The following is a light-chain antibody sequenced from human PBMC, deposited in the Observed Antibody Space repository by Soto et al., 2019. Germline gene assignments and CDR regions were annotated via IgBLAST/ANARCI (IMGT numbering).Light chain of an antibody. CDR3: QKYCSSPRT. CDR2: GAS. Sequence: EIVLTQSPGTLSLSPGERATLSCRASQSVSSSYLAWYQQKPGQAPSLLIYGASSRATGIPDRFSGSGSGTDFTLTSSRLEPEDFSVYYCQKYCSSPRTFGQGTKVETK. J-gene: IGKJ1*01. V-gene: IGKV3-20*01. CDR1: QSVSSSY.